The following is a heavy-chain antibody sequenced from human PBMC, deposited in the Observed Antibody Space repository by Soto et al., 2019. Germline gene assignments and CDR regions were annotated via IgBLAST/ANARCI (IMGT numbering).Heavy chain of an antibody. D-gene: IGHD3-22*01. J-gene: IGHJ4*02. CDR3: AREIYYDSSGYPYYFDY. CDR1: GYTFTSYA. Sequence: ASVKVSCKASGYTFTSYAMHWVRQAPGQRLEWMGWINAGNGNTKYSQKFQGRVTITRDTSASTAYMELSSLRSEDTAVYYCAREIYYDSSGYPYYFDYWGQGTLVTVSS. CDR2: INAGNGNT. V-gene: IGHV1-3*01.